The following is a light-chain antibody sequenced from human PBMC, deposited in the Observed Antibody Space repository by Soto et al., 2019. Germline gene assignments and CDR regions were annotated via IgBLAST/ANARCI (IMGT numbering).Light chain of an antibody. V-gene: IGKV3-15*01. J-gene: IGKJ4*01. CDR3: QQYENWPQRT. CDR1: QSVGGD. Sequence: ERVMTHSPPTLSVSPGERATLSCRACQSVGGDLAWYQQKPGQAPRLLIYGASSRAPGIPDRFSGSGFGTEFTLTISSLQSEDAAVYCCQQYENWPQRTFGGGTKV. CDR2: GAS.